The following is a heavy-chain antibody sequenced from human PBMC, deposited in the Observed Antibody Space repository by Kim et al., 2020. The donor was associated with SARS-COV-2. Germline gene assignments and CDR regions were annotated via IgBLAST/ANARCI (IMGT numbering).Heavy chain of an antibody. CDR3: ARDSGYSYGYMAY. D-gene: IGHD5-18*01. Sequence: SETLSLTCTVSGGSISSYYWSWIRQPPGKGLEWIGYIYYSGSTNYNPSLKSRVTISVDTSKNQFSLKLSSVTAADTAVYYCARDSGYSYGYMAYWGQGTLVTVSS. CDR2: IYYSGST. J-gene: IGHJ4*02. CDR1: GGSISSYY. V-gene: IGHV4-59*01.